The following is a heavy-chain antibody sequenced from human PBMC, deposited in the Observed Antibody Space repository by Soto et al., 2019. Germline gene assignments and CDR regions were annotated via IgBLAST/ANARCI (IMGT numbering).Heavy chain of an antibody. Sequence: SVKVSCKASGGTFSSYAISWVRQAPGQGLEWMGGIIPIFGTANYAQKFQGRVTITADESTSTAYMELSSLRSEDTAVYYCARDRGYYDSSGYWPYYGMDVCGQGTTVTVSS. CDR2: IIPIFGTA. CDR1: GGTFSSYA. CDR3: ARDRGYYDSSGYWPYYGMDV. V-gene: IGHV1-69*13. J-gene: IGHJ6*02. D-gene: IGHD3-22*01.